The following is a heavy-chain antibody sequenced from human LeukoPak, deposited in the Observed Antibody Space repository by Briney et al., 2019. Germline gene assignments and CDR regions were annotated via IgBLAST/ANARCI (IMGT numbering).Heavy chain of an antibody. V-gene: IGHV4-4*07. CDR3: ARVVRKIVVAWAFDI. CDR1: GGSISSYY. J-gene: IGHJ3*02. D-gene: IGHD2-2*01. CDR2: IYTSGST. Sequence: SETLSLTCTVSGGSISSYYWSWIRQPAGKGLEWIGRIYTSGSTNYDPSLKSRVTMSVDTSKNQFSLKLSSVTAADTAVYYCARVVRKIVVAWAFDIWGQGTMVTVSS.